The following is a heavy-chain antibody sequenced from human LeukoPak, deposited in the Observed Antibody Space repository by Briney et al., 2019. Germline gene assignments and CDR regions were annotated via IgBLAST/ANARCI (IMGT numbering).Heavy chain of an antibody. Sequence: SETLSLTCAVYGGPFSGYYWNWIRQPPGKGLEWIGEINDSGSTNYNPSLRSRVTMSVDTSKNQFSLKVRSVTAADTAVYYCARHEGLAAAGTDGVNWFDPWGQRTLVTVSS. CDR2: INDSGST. J-gene: IGHJ5*02. CDR3: ARHEGLAAAGTDGVNWFDP. CDR1: GGPFSGYY. V-gene: IGHV4-34*01. D-gene: IGHD6-13*01.